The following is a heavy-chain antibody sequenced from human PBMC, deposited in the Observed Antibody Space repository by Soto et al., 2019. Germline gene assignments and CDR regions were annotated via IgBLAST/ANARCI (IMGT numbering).Heavy chain of an antibody. D-gene: IGHD2-21*02. J-gene: IGHJ6*02. CDR2: ISYDGSNK. CDR1: GFTFSSYG. V-gene: IGHV3-30*18. Sequence: GGSLRLSCAASGFTFSSYGMHWVRQAPGKGLEWVAVISYDGSNKYYADSVKGRFTISRDNSKNTLYLQMNSLRAEDTAVYYCAKTKISYCGGDCPGMDVWGQGTTVTAP. CDR3: AKTKISYCGGDCPGMDV.